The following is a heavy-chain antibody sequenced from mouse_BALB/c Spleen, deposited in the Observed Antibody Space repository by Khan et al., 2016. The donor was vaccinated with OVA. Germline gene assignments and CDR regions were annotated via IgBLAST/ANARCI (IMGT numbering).Heavy chain of an antibody. V-gene: IGHV1-7*01. D-gene: IGHD2-2*01. CDR3: ARGGYGSFAY. CDR1: GYTFTDYW. J-gene: IGHJ3*01. CDR2: INPSTGYT. Sequence: VQLQESGAELAKPGASVKMSCKASGYTFTDYWIHWVKKRPGQGLEWIGYINPSTGYTEYNHKFKDKATLTADKSSSTAYTQLSSLTSEDSAVYYCARGGYGSFAYWGQGTLVTVSA.